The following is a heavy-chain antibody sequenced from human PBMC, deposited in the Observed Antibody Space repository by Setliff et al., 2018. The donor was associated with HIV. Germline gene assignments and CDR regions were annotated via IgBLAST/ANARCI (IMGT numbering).Heavy chain of an antibody. CDR2: SIPLFGTT. CDR3: ARGDSSSWYAYAFDI. J-gene: IGHJ3*02. Sequence: ASVKVSCKASGDTFNNCAVTWVRQAPGQGLEWMGGSIPLFGTTNYAQKFQGRVTITTDESTSTAYMELSSLRSEDTAVYYCARGDSSSWYAYAFDIWGQGTMVTVSS. D-gene: IGHD6-13*01. CDR1: GDTFNNCA. V-gene: IGHV1-69*05.